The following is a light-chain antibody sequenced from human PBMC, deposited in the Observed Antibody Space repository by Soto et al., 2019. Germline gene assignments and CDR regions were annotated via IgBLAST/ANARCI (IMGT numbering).Light chain of an antibody. Sequence: EIVLTQSPVTLSLSPGERATLSCRASQRVSTYLAWYQQKPGQAPRLLIYDASNRAAGVPARFSGSGSGTDFTLTISSLQPDDFATYYCQHYNSYSEAFGQGTKVELK. CDR3: QHYNSYSEA. CDR1: QRVSTY. V-gene: IGKV3-11*01. J-gene: IGKJ1*01. CDR2: DAS.